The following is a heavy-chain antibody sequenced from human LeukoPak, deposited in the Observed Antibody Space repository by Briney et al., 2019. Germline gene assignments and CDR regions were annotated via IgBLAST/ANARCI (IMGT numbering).Heavy chain of an antibody. CDR2: ISYDGSNK. D-gene: IGHD3-22*01. CDR1: GFTFSSYA. V-gene: IGHV3-30*04. J-gene: IGHJ4*02. Sequence: GRSLRLSCAASGFTFSSYAMHWVRQAPGKGLEWVAVISYDGSNKYYADSVKGRFTIFRDNSKNTLYLQMNSLRAEDTAVYYCARDAAMITEGYYFDYWGQGTLVTVSS. CDR3: ARDAAMITEGYYFDY.